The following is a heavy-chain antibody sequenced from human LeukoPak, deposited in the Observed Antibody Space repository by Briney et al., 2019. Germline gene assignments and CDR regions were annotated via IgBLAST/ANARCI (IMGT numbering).Heavy chain of an antibody. CDR1: GFTFSSYE. D-gene: IGHD3-22*01. CDR3: ARANSYYYDHYDY. V-gene: IGHV3-48*03. J-gene: IGHJ4*02. CDR2: ISSSGSTI. Sequence: GGSLRLSCAASGFTFSSYEMNWVRQAPGKGLEWVSYISSSGSTIYYADSVKGRFTISRDNAKNSLYLQMNSLRAEDKAVYYCARANSYYYDHYDYWGQGTLVTVSS.